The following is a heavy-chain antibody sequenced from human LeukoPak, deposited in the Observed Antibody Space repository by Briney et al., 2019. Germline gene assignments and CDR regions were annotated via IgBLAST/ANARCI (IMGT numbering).Heavy chain of an antibody. D-gene: IGHD5-18*01. V-gene: IGHV4-59*01. CDR1: GGSISSYY. J-gene: IGHJ4*02. CDR3: ARSHKAMAGEGLFDY. CDR2: IYYSENT. Sequence: SETLSLTCTVSGGSISSYYWSWMRQPPGKGLEWIGYIYYSENTNYNPSLKSRVIISVDTSKNQFSLKLSSVTAADTAVYYCARSHKAMAGEGLFDYWGQGTLVTVSS.